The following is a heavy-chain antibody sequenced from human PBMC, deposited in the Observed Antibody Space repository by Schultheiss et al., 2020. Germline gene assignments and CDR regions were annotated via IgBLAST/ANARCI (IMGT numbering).Heavy chain of an antibody. D-gene: IGHD6-19*01. J-gene: IGHJ3*02. CDR1: GGSISSYY. CDR3: ARDLSGRIAVDKNQAFDI. CDR2: IYYSGST. V-gene: IGHV4-59*05. Sequence: SETLSLTCTVSGGSISSYYWSWIRQPPGKGLEWIGSIYYSGSTYYNPSLKSRVTISVDTSKNQFSLKLSSVTAADTAVYYCARDLSGRIAVDKNQAFDIWGLGTMGTVAS.